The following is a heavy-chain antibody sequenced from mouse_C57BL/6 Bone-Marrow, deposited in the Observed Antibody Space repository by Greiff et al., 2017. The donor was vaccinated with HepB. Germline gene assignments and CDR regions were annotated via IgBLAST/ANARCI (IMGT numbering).Heavy chain of an antibody. J-gene: IGHJ1*03. D-gene: IGHD1-1*01. CDR3: AMYYYGSSGWYFDV. Sequence: DVQLQESGPGLVKPSQSLSLTCSVTGYSITSGYYWNWIRQFPGNKLEWMGYISYDGSNNYNPSLKNRISITRDTSKNQFFLKLNSVTTEDTATYYCAMYYYGSSGWYFDVWGTGTTVTVSS. CDR1: GYSITSGYY. V-gene: IGHV3-6*01. CDR2: ISYDGSN.